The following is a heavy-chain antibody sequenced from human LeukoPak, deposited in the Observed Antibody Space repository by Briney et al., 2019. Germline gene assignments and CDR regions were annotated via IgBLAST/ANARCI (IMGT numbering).Heavy chain of an antibody. D-gene: IGHD2-2*02. V-gene: IGHV4-61*02. Sequence: SQTLSLTCTVSGGSISSGSYYWSWIRQPAGKGLEWIGRIYTSGSTNYNPSLKSRVTISVDTSKNQFSLKLSSVTAADTAVYYCAREPIVVVPAAIGWYFDLWGRGTLVTVSS. J-gene: IGHJ2*01. CDR2: IYTSGST. CDR3: AREPIVVVPAAIGWYFDL. CDR1: GGSISSGSYY.